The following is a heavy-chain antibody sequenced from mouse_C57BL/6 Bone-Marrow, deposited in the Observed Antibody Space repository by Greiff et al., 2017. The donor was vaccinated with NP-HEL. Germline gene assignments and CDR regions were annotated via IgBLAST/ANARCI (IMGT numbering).Heavy chain of an antibody. J-gene: IGHJ4*01. CDR3: ARGAQGGHYYAMDY. D-gene: IGHD3-2*02. V-gene: IGHV1-64*01. CDR2: IHPNSGST. Sequence: QVQLQQSGAELVKPGASVKLSCKASGYTFTSYWMHWVKQRPGQGLEWIGMIHPNSGSTNYNEKFKSKATLTVDKSSSTAYMQLSSLTSEDSAVYYCARGAQGGHYYAMDYWGQGTSVTVSS. CDR1: GYTFTSYW.